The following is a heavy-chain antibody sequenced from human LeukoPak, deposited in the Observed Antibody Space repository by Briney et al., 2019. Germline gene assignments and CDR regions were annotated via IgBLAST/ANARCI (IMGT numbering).Heavy chain of an antibody. CDR2: ISYDGSNK. V-gene: IGHV3-30*18. CDR3: AKDRLGDFDY. J-gene: IGHJ4*02. CDR1: GFTFSSYG. Sequence: GGSLRLSCAASGFTFSSYGMHWVRQAPGKGLEWVAVISYDGSNKYYADSVKGRFTISRHNSKNTLYLQMNSLRAEDTAVYYCAKDRLGDFDYWGQGTLVTVSS. D-gene: IGHD7-27*01.